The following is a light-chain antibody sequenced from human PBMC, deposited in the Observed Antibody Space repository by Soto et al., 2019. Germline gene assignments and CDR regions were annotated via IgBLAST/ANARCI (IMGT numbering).Light chain of an antibody. V-gene: IGKV3-11*01. CDR1: QSVSSY. J-gene: IGKJ4*01. CDR3: QQCNSWPPT. CDR2: DAS. Sequence: EIELTQSPSTLSSSPGERATLSCRASQSVSSYLAWYQQKPGQAPRLLIFDASTMATGIPARFSGSGSGTDFTLTISSLEPEDFAVYYCQQCNSWPPTFGGGTKVEIK.